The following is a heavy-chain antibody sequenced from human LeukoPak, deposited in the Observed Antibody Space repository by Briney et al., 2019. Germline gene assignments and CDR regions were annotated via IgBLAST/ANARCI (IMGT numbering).Heavy chain of an antibody. CDR2: IYYSGST. D-gene: IGHD5-18*01. Sequence: SQTLSLTCTVSGGSISNGDYYWSWIRQPPGKGLEWIGYIYYSGSTYYNPSLKSRVTISVDTSKNQFSLKLSSVTAADTAVYYCARARSSYGPNFDYWGQGTLVTVSS. CDR1: GGSISNGDYY. J-gene: IGHJ4*02. V-gene: IGHV4-30-4*01. CDR3: ARARSSYGPNFDY.